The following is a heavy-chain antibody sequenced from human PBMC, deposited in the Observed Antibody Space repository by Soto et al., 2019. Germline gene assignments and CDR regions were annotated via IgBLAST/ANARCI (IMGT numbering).Heavy chain of an antibody. D-gene: IGHD6-13*01. V-gene: IGHV4-59*01. Sequence: PSETLSLTCTVSGGSISSYYWSWIRQPPGKGLEWTGYIYYSGSTNYNPSLKSRVTISVDTSKNQFSLKLSSVTAADTAVYYCAIDLPSIAAAGTHWFDPWGQGTLVTVSS. CDR1: GGSISSYY. CDR3: AIDLPSIAAAGTHWFDP. J-gene: IGHJ5*02. CDR2: IYYSGST.